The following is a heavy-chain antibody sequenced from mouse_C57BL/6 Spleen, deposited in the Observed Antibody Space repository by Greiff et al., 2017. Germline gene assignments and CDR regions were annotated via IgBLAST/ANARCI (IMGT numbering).Heavy chain of an antibody. J-gene: IGHJ3*01. CDR2: IHPNSGST. CDR1: GYTFTSSW. Sequence: QVQLQQPGAELVKPGASVKLSCKASGYTFTSSWMHWVKQRPGQGLEWIGMIHPNSGSTNYNEKFKSKATLTVDKSSSTSYMQLSSLTSEDSAVYYCANYDYDPAWFAYWGQGTLVTVSA. CDR3: ANYDYDPAWFAY. D-gene: IGHD2-4*01. V-gene: IGHV1-64*01.